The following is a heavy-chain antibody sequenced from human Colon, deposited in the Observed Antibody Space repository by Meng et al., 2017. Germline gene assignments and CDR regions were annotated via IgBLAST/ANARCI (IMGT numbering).Heavy chain of an antibody. V-gene: IGHV3-21*01. CDR1: GFTFSSYS. D-gene: IGHD2-15*01. Sequence: EVQLVESGGGLVKPGGSLRLSCAASGFTFSSYSMNWVRQAPGKGLEWISSISSSSSYADSVKGRFTISRDNAKNSLNLQMNSLRAEDTAVYYCARGRVVVVASPSDYWGQGTLVTVSS. J-gene: IGHJ4*02. CDR3: ARGRVVVVASPSDY. CDR2: ISSSSS.